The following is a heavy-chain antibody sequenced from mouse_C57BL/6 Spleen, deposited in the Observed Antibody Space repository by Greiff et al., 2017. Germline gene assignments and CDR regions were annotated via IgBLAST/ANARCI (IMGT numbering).Heavy chain of an antibody. CDR3: ARAIYYDYDDY. D-gene: IGHD2-4*01. CDR1: GYTFTSYG. J-gene: IGHJ2*01. CDR2: IYPRSGNT. Sequence: QVQLQQSGAELARPGASVKLSCKASGYTFTSYGISWVKQRTGQGLEWIGEIYPRSGNTYYNEKFKGKATLTADKSSSTAYMELRSLTSEDSAVYYCARAIYYDYDDYWGQGTTLTVSS. V-gene: IGHV1-81*01.